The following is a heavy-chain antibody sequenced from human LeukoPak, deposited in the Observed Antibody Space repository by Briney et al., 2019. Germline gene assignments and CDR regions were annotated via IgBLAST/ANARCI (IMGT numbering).Heavy chain of an antibody. V-gene: IGHV1-69*05. CDR3: ARGTLVVPAAIGGGYYFDY. Sequence: SVKVSCKASGGTFSSYAISWVRQAPGQGREWMGWIIPIFGTANYAQKFQGRVTITTDESTSTAYMELSSLRSEDTAVYYCARGTLVVPAAIGGGYYFDYWGQGTLVTVSS. J-gene: IGHJ4*02. CDR1: GGTFSSYA. CDR2: IIPIFGTA. D-gene: IGHD2-2*02.